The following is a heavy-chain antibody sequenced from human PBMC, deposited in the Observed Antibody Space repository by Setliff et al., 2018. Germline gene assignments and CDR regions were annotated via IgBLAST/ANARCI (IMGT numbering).Heavy chain of an antibody. J-gene: IGHJ4*02. Sequence: LSLTCTVSDGSLSTYYWSWIRQPPGKGLEFIGYVYYSGTANYSPSLRSRLTISVDTSKNQFSLKLSSVTAADTAVYYCARGRNIAARLLDSWGQGTLVTVSS. D-gene: IGHD6-6*01. CDR1: DGSLSTYY. V-gene: IGHV4-59*12. CDR3: ARGRNIAARLLDS. CDR2: VYYSGTA.